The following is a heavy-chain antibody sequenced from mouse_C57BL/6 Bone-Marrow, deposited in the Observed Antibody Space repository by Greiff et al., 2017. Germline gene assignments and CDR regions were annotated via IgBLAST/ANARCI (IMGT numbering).Heavy chain of an antibody. D-gene: IGHD1-1*01. CDR3: AREGGSSPYYFDY. Sequence: QVQLQQSGAELMKPGASVKLSFKATGYTFTGYWIEWVKQRPGHGLEWIGEILPGSGSTTYNEKFKGKATFTADTSSNTAYMQLSSLTTEDSAIYYCAREGGSSPYYFDYWGQGTTLTVSS. CDR1: GYTFTGYW. CDR2: ILPGSGST. V-gene: IGHV1-9*01. J-gene: IGHJ2*01.